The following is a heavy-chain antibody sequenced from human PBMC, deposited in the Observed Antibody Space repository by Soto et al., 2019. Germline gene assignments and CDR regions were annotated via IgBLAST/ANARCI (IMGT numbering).Heavy chain of an antibody. CDR3: ARGLGTYYYDSSGYYSFDY. D-gene: IGHD3-22*01. CDR1: GGSISSGGYS. Sequence: QLQLQESGSGLVKPSQTLSLTCAVSGGSISSGGYSWSWIRQPPGKGLEWIGYIYHSGSTYYNPSLKRRVTISVDRSKNQFSLKLSSVTAADTAVYYCARGLGTYYYDSSGYYSFDYWGQGTLVTVSS. J-gene: IGHJ4*02. CDR2: IYHSGST. V-gene: IGHV4-30-2*01.